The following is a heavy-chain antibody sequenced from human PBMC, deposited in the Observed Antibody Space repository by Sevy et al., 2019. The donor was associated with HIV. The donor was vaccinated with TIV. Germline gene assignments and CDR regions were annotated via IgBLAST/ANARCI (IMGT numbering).Heavy chain of an antibody. CDR1: GFSFSYYG. J-gene: IGHJ6*02. V-gene: IGHV3-30*18. CDR3: ANAYSGSYSHSYLYALDV. D-gene: IGHD3-10*01. CDR2: ISHDGINE. Sequence: GGSLRLSCIGSGFSFSYYGIHWVRQSPGKGLDWVALISHDGINEYYADSVKGRFTISRENSKNKVYLEINSLRNEDTAIYFCANAYSGSYSHSYLYALDVWGQGTTVTVSS.